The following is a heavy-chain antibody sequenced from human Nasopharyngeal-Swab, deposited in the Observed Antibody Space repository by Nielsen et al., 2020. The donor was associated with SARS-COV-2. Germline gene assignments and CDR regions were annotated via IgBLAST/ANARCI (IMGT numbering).Heavy chain of an antibody. CDR3: AKDLIAAAGTLGRFDP. CDR1: GFTFSSYA. D-gene: IGHD6-13*01. Sequence: GGSLRLSCAASGFTFSSYAMSWVRQAPGKGLEWVSAISGSGGSTYYADSVKGRFTISRDNSKNTLYLQMNSLRAEDTAVYYCAKDLIAAAGTLGRFDPWGQGTLVTVSS. V-gene: IGHV3-23*01. CDR2: ISGSGGST. J-gene: IGHJ5*02.